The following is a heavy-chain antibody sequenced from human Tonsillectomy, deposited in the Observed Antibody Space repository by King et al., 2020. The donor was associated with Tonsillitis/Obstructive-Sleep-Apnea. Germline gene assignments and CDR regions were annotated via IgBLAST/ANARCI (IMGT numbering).Heavy chain of an antibody. CDR1: GYTFTSYD. D-gene: IGHD3-3*01. V-gene: IGHV1-8*01. CDR2: MNPNSGNT. J-gene: IGHJ6*03. Sequence: QLVQSGAEVKKPGASVKVSCKASGYTFTSYDINWVRQATGQGLEWMGWMNPNSGNTGYAQKFQGRVTMTRNTSISTAYMELSSLRSEDTAVYDCARALGTYYDFCSGYYTGYYYYYMDVWGKGTTVTVSS. CDR3: ARALGTYYDFCSGYYTGYYYYYMDV.